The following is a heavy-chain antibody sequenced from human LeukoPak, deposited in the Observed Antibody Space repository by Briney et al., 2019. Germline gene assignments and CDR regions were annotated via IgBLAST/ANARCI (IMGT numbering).Heavy chain of an antibody. CDR3: ARDHYDFWSGYGDRYMDV. D-gene: IGHD3-3*01. V-gene: IGHV3-66*01. CDR1: GFTFSSHG. CDR2: IYSGVST. J-gene: IGHJ6*03. Sequence: GGSLRLSCAASGFTFSSHGMTWVRQAPGKGLEWGSVIYSGVSTYYADSVKGRFTISRDNSKNTLYLQMTSPTAEDTAVYYCARDHYDFWSGYGDRYMDVWGKGTTVTVSS.